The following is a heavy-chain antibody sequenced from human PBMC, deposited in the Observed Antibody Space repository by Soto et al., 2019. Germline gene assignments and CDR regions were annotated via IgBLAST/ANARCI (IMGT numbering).Heavy chain of an antibody. Sequence: TLSLTCTVSGGSISSYYWSWIRQPPGKGLEWIGYIYYSGSTNYNPSLKSRVTISVDTSKNQFSLKLSSVTAADTAVYYCARLKPTAPGYYYYMDVWGKGTTVTVSS. J-gene: IGHJ6*03. V-gene: IGHV4-59*01. CDR2: IYYSGST. CDR3: ARLKPTAPGYYYYMDV. CDR1: GGSISSYY.